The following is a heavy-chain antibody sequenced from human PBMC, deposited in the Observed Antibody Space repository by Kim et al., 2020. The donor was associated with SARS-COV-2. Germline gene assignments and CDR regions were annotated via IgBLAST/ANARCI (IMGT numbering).Heavy chain of an antibody. V-gene: IGHV4-30-2*01. CDR2: IYHSGST. CDR3: ARVLRSSSRQPAPDAFDI. Sequence: SETLSLTCAVSGGSISSGGYSWSWIRQPPGKGLEWIGYIYHSGSTYYNPSLKSRVTISVDRSKNQFSLKLSSVTAADTAVYYCARVLRSSSRQPAPDAFDIWGQGTMVTVSS. J-gene: IGHJ3*02. CDR1: GGSISSGGYS. D-gene: IGHD6-13*01.